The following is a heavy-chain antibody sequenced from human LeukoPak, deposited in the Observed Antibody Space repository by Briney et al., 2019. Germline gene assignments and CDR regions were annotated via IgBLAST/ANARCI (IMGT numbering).Heavy chain of an antibody. D-gene: IGHD4-17*01. CDR2: IRYDGSNK. CDR1: GFTFSSYG. Sequence: PGGSLRLSCAASGFTFSSYGMHWVRQAPGKGLEWVAFIRYDGSNKYYADSVKGRFTISRDNSKNTLFLQMNSLRAEDTAVYYCASLPVTKISPHFDYWGQGTLVTVSS. CDR3: ASLPVTKISPHFDY. V-gene: IGHV3-30*02. J-gene: IGHJ4*02.